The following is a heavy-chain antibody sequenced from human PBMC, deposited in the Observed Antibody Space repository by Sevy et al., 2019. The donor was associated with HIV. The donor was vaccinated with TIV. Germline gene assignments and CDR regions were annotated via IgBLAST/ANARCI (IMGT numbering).Heavy chain of an antibody. V-gene: IGHV3-7*03. Sequence: GGSLRLSCVASGFNFRNFWMSWVRQAQGKGLECVADIKQDGSEAYYVDSVKGRFTISRDNAKNSLYLQMNSLRDEDTAMYFCVRDKEVGASILDAWGQGTPVTVSS. J-gene: IGHJ5*02. CDR1: GFNFRNFW. CDR2: IKQDGSEA. D-gene: IGHD1-26*01. CDR3: VRDKEVGASILDA.